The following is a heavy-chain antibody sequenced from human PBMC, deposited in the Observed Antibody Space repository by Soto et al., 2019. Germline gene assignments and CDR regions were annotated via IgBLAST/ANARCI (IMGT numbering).Heavy chain of an antibody. J-gene: IGHJ4*02. V-gene: IGHV2-5*02. Sequence: QITLKESGPTLVKPTQTLTLTCTFSGFSLSTSGVGVGWIRQPPGKALEWLALIYWDDDKRYSPSLKSRLTTTKDTSKNQVVLTMTKMDPLDTATYSCAHIPSAWYIPYFDYWAREPWSPSPQ. CDR3: AHIPSAWYIPYFDY. CDR2: IYWDDDK. D-gene: IGHD6-19*01. CDR1: GFSLSTSGVG.